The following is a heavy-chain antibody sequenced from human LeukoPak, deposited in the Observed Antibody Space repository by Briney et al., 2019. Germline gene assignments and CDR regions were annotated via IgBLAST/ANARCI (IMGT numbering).Heavy chain of an antibody. D-gene: IGHD3-9*01. J-gene: IGHJ4*02. V-gene: IGHV4-30-2*01. CDR2: IYHSGST. CDR3: ARGAIRYFDWLSHFDY. CDR1: GGSISSGGYS. Sequence: PPQTLSLTCAVSGGSISSGGYSWSWIRQPPGKGLEWIGYIYHSGSTYYNPSLKSRVTISVDRSKNQFSLKLSSVTAADTAVYYCARGAIRYFDWLSHFDYWGQGTLVTVSS.